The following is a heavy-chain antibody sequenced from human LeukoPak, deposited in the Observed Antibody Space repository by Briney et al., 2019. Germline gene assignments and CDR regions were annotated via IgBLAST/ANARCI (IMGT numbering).Heavy chain of an antibody. CDR1: GFTFSSYG. D-gene: IGHD3-10*01. V-gene: IGHV3-30*18. CDR3: AKDRLLWFGESGMDV. J-gene: IGHJ6*02. CDR2: ISYDGSNK. Sequence: GRSLRLSCAASGFTFSSYGMHWVRQAPGKGLEWVAVISYDGSNKYYADSVKGRFTISRDNSKNTLYLQMNSLRAEDTAVYYCAKDRLLWFGESGMDVWGQGTTVTVSS.